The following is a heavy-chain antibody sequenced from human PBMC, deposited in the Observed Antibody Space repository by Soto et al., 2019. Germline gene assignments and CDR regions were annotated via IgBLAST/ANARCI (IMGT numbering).Heavy chain of an antibody. CDR1: GFTFSSHA. CDR2: ISAGGGDR. D-gene: IGHD2-15*01. CDR3: ARDQSPRVEGGMVGDH. V-gene: IGHV3-23*01. J-gene: IGHJ5*02. Sequence: EVHLLESGGALAQPGGSVRLSCAASGFTFSSHAINWVRQAPGKGLEWVSGISAGGGDRYYADSVKGRFTISRDTSNNTVHLQMNSLRVEDTAVYYCARDQSPRVEGGMVGDHWGQGTLVTVSS.